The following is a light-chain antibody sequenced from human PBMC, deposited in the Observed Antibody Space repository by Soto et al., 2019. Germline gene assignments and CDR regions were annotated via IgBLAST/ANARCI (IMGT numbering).Light chain of an antibody. V-gene: IGKV3-11*01. CDR3: QHRHTLPTT. Sequence: EIVLTQSPATLSLSPGARATLSCRASQFINTYVAWYQHRPGQGPRLLIYEACKRATGIPARFSGSGSGTDFTLTISRLAPEDFGIYYCQHRHTLPTTFGGGAKVEI. CDR1: QFINTY. J-gene: IGKJ4*01. CDR2: EAC.